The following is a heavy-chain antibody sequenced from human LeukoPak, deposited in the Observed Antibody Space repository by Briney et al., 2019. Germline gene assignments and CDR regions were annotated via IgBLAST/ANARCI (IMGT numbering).Heavy chain of an antibody. CDR1: GGSISSGGYS. J-gene: IGHJ5*02. CDR2: IYHSGST. D-gene: IGHD3-22*01. Sequence: SETLSLTCAVSGGSISSGGYSWSWIRQPPGKGLEWIGYIYHSGSTYYNPSLKSRVTISVDRSKNQFSLKLSSVTAADTAVYYCAREDRYYDSSGYLYNWFDPWGQGTLVTVSS. V-gene: IGHV4-30-2*01. CDR3: AREDRYYDSSGYLYNWFDP.